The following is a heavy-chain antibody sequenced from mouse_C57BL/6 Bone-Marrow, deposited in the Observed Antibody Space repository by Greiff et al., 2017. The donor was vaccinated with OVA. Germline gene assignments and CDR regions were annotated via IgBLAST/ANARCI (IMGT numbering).Heavy chain of an antibody. V-gene: IGHV1-69*01. Sequence: VQLQQPGAELVMPGASVKLSCKASGYTFTSYWMHWVKQRPGQGLEWIGEIDPSDSYTNYNQKFKGKSTLTVDKSSSTAYMQLSSLTSEDSAVYYGAREPFITTRHFDYWGQGTTLTVSS. CDR3: AREPFITTRHFDY. CDR1: GYTFTSYW. CDR2: IDPSDSYT. D-gene: IGHD1-1*01. J-gene: IGHJ2*01.